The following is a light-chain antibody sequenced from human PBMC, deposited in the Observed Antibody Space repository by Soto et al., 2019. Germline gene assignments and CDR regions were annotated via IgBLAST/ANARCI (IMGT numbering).Light chain of an antibody. CDR1: SSDVGSYDL. J-gene: IGLJ2*01. CDR2: EVN. V-gene: IGLV2-23*02. Sequence: QSALTQPASVSGSPGQSITISCTGTSSDVGSYDLVSWYQHHSGKAPKIIIYEVNKRPSGISDRFFGSKSGNTASLTISGLQAEDEADYFCCSFVRTNGLLFGGGTKLTVL. CDR3: CSFVRTNGLL.